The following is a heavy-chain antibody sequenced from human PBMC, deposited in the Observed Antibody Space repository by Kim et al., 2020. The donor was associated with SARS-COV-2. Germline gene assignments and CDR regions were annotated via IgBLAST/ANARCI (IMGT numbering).Heavy chain of an antibody. CDR1: GGSISSGGYY. D-gene: IGHD5-12*01. CDR3: ARGVQSRGYLNWFDP. V-gene: IGHV4-31*03. CDR2: IYYSGST. Sequence: SETLSLTCTVSGGSISSGGYYWSWIRQHPGKGLEWIGYIYYSGSTYYNPSLKSRVTISVDTSKNQFSLKLSSVTAADTAVYYCARGVQSRGYLNWFDPWGQGTLVTVSS. J-gene: IGHJ5*02.